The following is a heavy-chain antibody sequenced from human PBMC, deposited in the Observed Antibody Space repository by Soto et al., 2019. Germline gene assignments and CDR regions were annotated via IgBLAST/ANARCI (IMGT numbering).Heavy chain of an antibody. V-gene: IGHV1-2*04. CDR3: ARGSKYGDYAQYFDY. J-gene: IGHJ4*02. CDR2: INPNSGGT. Sequence: ASVKVSCKASGYTFSSYGISWVRQAPGQGLEWMGWINPNSGGTKYAQKFQGWVTMTRDTSISTAYMELSRLRSDDTAVYYCARGSKYGDYAQYFDYWGQGTLVTVSS. D-gene: IGHD4-17*01. CDR1: GYTFSSYG.